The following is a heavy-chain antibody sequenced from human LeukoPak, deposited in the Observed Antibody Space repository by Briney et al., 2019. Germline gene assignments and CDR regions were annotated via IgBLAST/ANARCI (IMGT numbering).Heavy chain of an antibody. Sequence: SETLSLTCAVYGGSFSGYYWSWIRQPPGKGLEWIGYIYYSGSTYYNPSLKSRVTISVDTSKNQFSLKLSSVTAADTAVYYCASESLSSGWSTGGQGTLVTVSS. CDR1: GGSFSGYY. D-gene: IGHD6-19*01. V-gene: IGHV4-30-4*01. CDR2: IYYSGST. CDR3: ASESLSSGWST. J-gene: IGHJ4*02.